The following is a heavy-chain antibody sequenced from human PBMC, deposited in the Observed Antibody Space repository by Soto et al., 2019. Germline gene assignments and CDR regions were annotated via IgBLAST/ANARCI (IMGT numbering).Heavy chain of an antibody. D-gene: IGHD3-10*01. CDR3: ARGDRGGFDL. Sequence: GGSLRLSCAASGFTFSGYYMSWVRQAPGKGLEWVSYISSSSSYTNYADSVKGRFTISRDNARNTVSLQMSSLRAEDTAIYYCARGDRGGFDLWGHGTVVTVSS. CDR2: ISSSSSYT. V-gene: IGHV3-11*06. CDR1: GFTFSGYY. J-gene: IGHJ3*01.